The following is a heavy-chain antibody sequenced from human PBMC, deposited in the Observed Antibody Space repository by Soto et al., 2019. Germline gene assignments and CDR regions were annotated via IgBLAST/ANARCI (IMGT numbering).Heavy chain of an antibody. CDR2: IIPILGIA. CDR3: ARGVREAIFGVVTPYNWFDP. V-gene: IGHV1-69*02. Sequence: SVKVSCKASGGTFSSYTISWVRQAPGQGLEWMGRIIPILGIANYAQKFQGRVTITADKSTSTAYMELSSLRSEDTAVYYCARGVREAIFGVVTPYNWFDPWGQGTLVTVS. J-gene: IGHJ5*02. D-gene: IGHD3-3*01. CDR1: GGTFSSYT.